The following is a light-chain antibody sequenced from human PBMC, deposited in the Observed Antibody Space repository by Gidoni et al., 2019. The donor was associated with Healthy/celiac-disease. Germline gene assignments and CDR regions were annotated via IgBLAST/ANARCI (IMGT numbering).Light chain of an antibody. J-gene: IGLJ3*02. CDR1: SSNIGSNY. V-gene: IGLV1-47*01. Sequence: QSVLTQRPSASATPGQRVTISCSGSSSNIGSNYVYWYQQLPGTAPKPLIYRNNQRPSGVPDRFSVSTSGTSASLAISGLRSEDEADYYCAAWDDSLSGPVFGGGIKLTVL. CDR2: RNN. CDR3: AAWDDSLSGPV.